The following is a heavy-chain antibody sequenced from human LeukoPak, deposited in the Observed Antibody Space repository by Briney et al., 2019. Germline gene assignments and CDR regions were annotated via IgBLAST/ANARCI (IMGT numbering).Heavy chain of an antibody. CDR1: GFTFSSYG. CDR2: IWYDGSNK. Sequence: PGGSLRLSCAASGFTFSSYGMHWVSQAPGKGLEWVAVIWYDGSNKYYADSVKGRFTISRDNSKNTLYLQMNSLRAEDTAVYYCARDLPPATGFDYWGQGTLVTVSS. D-gene: IGHD5-12*01. J-gene: IGHJ4*02. CDR3: ARDLPPATGFDY. V-gene: IGHV3-33*01.